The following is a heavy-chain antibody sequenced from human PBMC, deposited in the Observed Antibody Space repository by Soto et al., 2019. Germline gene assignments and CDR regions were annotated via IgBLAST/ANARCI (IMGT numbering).Heavy chain of an antibody. CDR1: GYTFTSYD. CDR3: ARVRVFDPNWGYCCNYGMDV. J-gene: IGHJ6*02. CDR2: MNPNSGNT. V-gene: IGHV1-8*01. Sequence: ASVKVSCQASGYTFTSYDINWVRQATGQGLEWMGWMNPNSGNTGYEQKFQGRVTMTRNTSISTAYMELSSLSSEDTAVYYCARVRVFDPNWGYCCNYGMDVWGQGTTVTVSS. D-gene: IGHD7-27*01.